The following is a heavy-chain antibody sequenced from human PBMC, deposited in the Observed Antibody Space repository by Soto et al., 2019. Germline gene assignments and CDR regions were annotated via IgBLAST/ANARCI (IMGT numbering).Heavy chain of an antibody. CDR3: ARQGLHLYYYYAMDV. CDR1: GYSFTSYW. Sequence: GESLKISCKGSGYSFTSYWIGWVRQMPGKGLEWMGIIYPGDSDTRYSPSFQGQVTISADKSISTAYLQWSSLKASDTAMYYCARQGLHLYYYYAMDVWGQGPKVTVSS. V-gene: IGHV5-51*01. D-gene: IGHD5-12*01. J-gene: IGHJ6*02. CDR2: IYPGDSDT.